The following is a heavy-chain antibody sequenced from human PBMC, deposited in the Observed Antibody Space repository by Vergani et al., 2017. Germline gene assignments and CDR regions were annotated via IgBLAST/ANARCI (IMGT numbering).Heavy chain of an antibody. D-gene: IGHD6-19*01. CDR2: IYYSGST. CDR1: GGSISSGDYY. CDR3: ARDVAVAAYYYYYGMDV. Sequence: QVQLQESGPGLVKPSQTLSLTCTVSGGSISSGDYYWSWIRQPPGKGLEWIGYIYYSGSTYYNPSLKSRVTISVDTSKNQFSLKLSSVTAADTAVYYCARDVAVAAYYYYYGMDVWGQGTTVTVSS. V-gene: IGHV4-30-4*01. J-gene: IGHJ6*02.